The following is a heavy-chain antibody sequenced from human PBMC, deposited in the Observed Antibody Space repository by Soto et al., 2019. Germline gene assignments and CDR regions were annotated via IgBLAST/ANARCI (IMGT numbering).Heavy chain of an antibody. D-gene: IGHD6-19*01. CDR3: AKPSLRQLAQWLVRGHFDY. CDR2: ISGSGGST. Sequence: GWSLRLSCAASGFTFSSYAMSWVRQAPGKGLEWVSAISGSGGSTYYADSVKGRFTISRDNSKNTLYLQMNSLRAEDTAVYYCAKPSLRQLAQWLVRGHFDYWGQGTLVTVSS. V-gene: IGHV3-23*01. J-gene: IGHJ4*02. CDR1: GFTFSSYA.